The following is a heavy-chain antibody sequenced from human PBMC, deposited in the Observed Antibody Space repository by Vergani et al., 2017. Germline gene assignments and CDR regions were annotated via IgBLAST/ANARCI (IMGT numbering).Heavy chain of an antibody. D-gene: IGHD6-6*01. V-gene: IGHV4-59*01. CDR1: GGSISSYY. J-gene: IGHJ5*02. CDR2: IYYSGST. Sequence: QVQLQESGPGLVKPSETLSLTCTVSGGSISSYYWSWIRQPPGKGLEWIGYIYYSGSTNYNPSLKSRVTISVDTSKNQFSLKLSSVTAADTAVYYCARGEQLEVWFDPWGQGTLVTVSS. CDR3: ARGEQLEVWFDP.